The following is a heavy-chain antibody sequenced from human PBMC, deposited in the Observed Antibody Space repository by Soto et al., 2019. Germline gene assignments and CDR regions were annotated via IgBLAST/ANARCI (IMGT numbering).Heavy chain of an antibody. Sequence: ASVKVSCKASGYTFTGYYMHWVRQAPGQGLEWMGWINPNSGGTNYAQKFQGRVTMTRDTSISTACMELSRLRYDDTAVFYCARARVTTINFDYWGQGTLVTVSS. V-gene: IGHV1-2*02. CDR1: GYTFTGYY. J-gene: IGHJ4*02. D-gene: IGHD4-17*01. CDR2: INPNSGGT. CDR3: ARARVTTINFDY.